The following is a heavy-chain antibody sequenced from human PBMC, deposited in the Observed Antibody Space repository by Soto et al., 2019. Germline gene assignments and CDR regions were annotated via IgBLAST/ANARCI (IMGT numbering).Heavy chain of an antibody. J-gene: IGHJ4*02. V-gene: IGHV1-69*04. CDR2: VNPILSVS. CDR1: GDTFSFYS. CDR3: ATSYGSGYRAFDY. Sequence: QVQLVQSGAEVKRPGSSVKVSCKASGDTFSFYSNNWVRQAPGLGLEWMGRVNPILSVSNYAQRFQGRVTMTGDKSTSTAYMELSGLRSEATAMYYCATSYGSGYRAFDYWGQGALVTVSS. D-gene: IGHD3-10*01.